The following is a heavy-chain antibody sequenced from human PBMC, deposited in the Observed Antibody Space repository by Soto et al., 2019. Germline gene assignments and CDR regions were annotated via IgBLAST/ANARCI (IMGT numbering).Heavy chain of an antibody. CDR2: IKSTIDGGTA. D-gene: IGHD3-22*01. CDR1: GFTFSNAW. Sequence: EVQLVESGGGLVKPGGSLRLSCAASGFTFSNAWMNWVRQAPGKGLAWVGRIKSTIDGGTADYAAPVKGRFTIARDDSKNTLYLQRNSLKTEDASVYYCTTEAIKSYYDSNDWGQGTLVTVSS. J-gene: IGHJ4*02. CDR3: TTEAIKSYYDSND. V-gene: IGHV3-15*07.